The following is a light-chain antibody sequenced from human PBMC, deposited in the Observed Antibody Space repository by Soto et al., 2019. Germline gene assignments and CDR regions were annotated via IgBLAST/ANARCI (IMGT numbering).Light chain of an antibody. CDR3: QQDYSTPLV. Sequence: DIVMTQSPDSLAVSLGERATINCKSSQSVLYSSNTKNYLAWYQQKPGQPPKLLIYWASTRESGVPDRFSGSGSGTDVTLTISSLQAEDVAVYYCQQDYSTPLVFGGGTKVEIK. V-gene: IGKV4-1*01. CDR2: WAS. J-gene: IGKJ4*01. CDR1: QSVLYSSNTKNY.